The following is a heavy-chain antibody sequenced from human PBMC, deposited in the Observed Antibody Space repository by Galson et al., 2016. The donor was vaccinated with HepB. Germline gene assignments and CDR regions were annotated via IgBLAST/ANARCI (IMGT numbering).Heavy chain of an antibody. J-gene: IGHJ4*02. CDR1: DESFSDHF. CDR3: ARFPTYTYCITTSCYPTIDS. V-gene: IGHV4-34*01. D-gene: IGHD2-2*01. CDR2: SDLSGNT. Sequence: SETLSLTCAVYDESFSDHFWAWIRQPPGKGLEWIGDSDLSGNTNYNPSLKSRVTISVAMSKTQFSLKLTSVTAADTAVYYCARFPTYTYCITTSCYPTIDSWGQGTLVTVSS.